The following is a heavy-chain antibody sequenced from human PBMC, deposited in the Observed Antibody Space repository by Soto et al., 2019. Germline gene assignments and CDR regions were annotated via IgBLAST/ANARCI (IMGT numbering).Heavy chain of an antibody. J-gene: IGHJ5*02. V-gene: IGHV2-5*02. CDR3: AHTYQLLWMYNWFDP. D-gene: IGHD2-2*01. CDR2: IYWDDDK. Sequence: QITLKESGPTLVNPTQPLTLTCTFSGFSLSTSGVGVGWIRQPPGKALEWLALIYWDDDKRYSPSLKSRLINTKDTSKNQVVITMTNMDPVDTATYYCAHTYQLLWMYNWFDPWGQGTLVTVSS. CDR1: GFSLSTSGVG.